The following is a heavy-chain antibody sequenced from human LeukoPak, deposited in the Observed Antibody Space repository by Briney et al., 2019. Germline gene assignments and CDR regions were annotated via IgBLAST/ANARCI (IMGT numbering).Heavy chain of an antibody. CDR3: ARDNTYYYYGMDV. V-gene: IGHV5-51*01. J-gene: IGHJ6*02. D-gene: IGHD1-14*01. CDR1: GYSFTSYW. CDR2: IYPGDSET. Sequence: GESLKISCKGSGYSFTSYWIGWVRQMPGKGLEWMGIIYPGDSETRYSPSFQGQVTISADKSISTAYLQWSSLKASDTAMYYCARDNTYYYYGMDVWGQGTTVTVSS.